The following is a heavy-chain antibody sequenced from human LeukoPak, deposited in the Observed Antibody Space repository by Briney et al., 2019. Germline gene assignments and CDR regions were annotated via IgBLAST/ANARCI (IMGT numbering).Heavy chain of an antibody. CDR1: GFTFSSYG. CDR2: IRYDGSNK. CDR3: AKIDSSGWYNKAAFDY. D-gene: IGHD6-19*01. Sequence: GGSLRLSCAASGFTFSSYGMHWVRQAPGKGLEWVAFIRYDGSNKYYADSVKGRFTISRDNSKNTLYLQMNSLRAEDTAMYYCAKIDSSGWYNKAAFDYWGQGTLVTVSS. V-gene: IGHV3-30*02. J-gene: IGHJ4*02.